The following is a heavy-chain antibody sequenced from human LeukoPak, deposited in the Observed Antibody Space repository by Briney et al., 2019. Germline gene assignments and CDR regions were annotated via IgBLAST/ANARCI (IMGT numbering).Heavy chain of an antibody. D-gene: IGHD4-17*01. J-gene: IGHJ4*02. CDR3: ARDLLAVTTGGATY. Sequence: GGSLRLSCAASGFTFSSYAMNWVRQAPGKGLEWVSSISSSGSYIYYADSVKGRFTISRDNAKNSLYLQMNSLRAEDTAVYYCARDLLAVTTGGATYWGQGTLVTVSS. V-gene: IGHV3-21*01. CDR1: GFTFSSYA. CDR2: ISSSGSYI.